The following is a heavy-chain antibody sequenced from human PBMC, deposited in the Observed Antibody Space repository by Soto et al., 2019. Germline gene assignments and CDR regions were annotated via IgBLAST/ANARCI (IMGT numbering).Heavy chain of an antibody. CDR3: AREMWGGYRYEYYYYGWYG. Sequence: ASVKVSCKASGYTFTSYYMHWVRQAPGQGLEWMGIINPSGGSTSYAQKFQGRVTMTRDTSTSTVYMELSSLRSEDTAVYYCAREMWGGYRYEYYYYGWYGCHQGIRVSVSS. CDR1: GYTFTSYY. V-gene: IGHV1-46*01. CDR2: INPSGGST. D-gene: IGHD5-18*01. J-gene: IGHJ6*02.